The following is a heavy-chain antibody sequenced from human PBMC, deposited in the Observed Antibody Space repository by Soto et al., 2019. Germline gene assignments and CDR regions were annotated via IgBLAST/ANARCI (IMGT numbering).Heavy chain of an antibody. CDR3: ARESEDLTSNFDY. Sequence: VQLQESGPGLVKPSGTLSLTCAVSGASITSSHWWSWVRQPPGKGLEWVSSISSTTNYIYYGDSMKGRFTISRDNAKNSLYLEMNSLRAEDTAVYYCARESEDLTSNFDYWGQGTLVTVSS. V-gene: IGHV3-21*06. CDR2: ISSTTNYI. CDR1: GASITSSH. J-gene: IGHJ4*02.